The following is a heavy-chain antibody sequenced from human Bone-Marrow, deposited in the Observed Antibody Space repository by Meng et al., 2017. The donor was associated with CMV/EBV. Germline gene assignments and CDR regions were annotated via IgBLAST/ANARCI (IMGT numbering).Heavy chain of an antibody. CDR3: ARDVAWRWSDVPIYGMDV. CDR1: GYTFTGYY. J-gene: IGHJ6*02. D-gene: IGHD3-3*01. Sequence: ASVKVSCKASGYTFTGYYMHWVRQAPGQGLEWMGWISAYNGNTNYAQKLQGRVTMTTDTSTSTAYMELRSLRSDDTAVYYCARDVAWRWSDVPIYGMDVWGQGTTVTVSS. CDR2: ISAYNGNT. V-gene: IGHV1-18*04.